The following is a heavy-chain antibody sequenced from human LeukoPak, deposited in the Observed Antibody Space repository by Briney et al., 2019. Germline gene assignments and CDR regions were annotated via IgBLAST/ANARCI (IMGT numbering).Heavy chain of an antibody. J-gene: IGHJ4*02. D-gene: IGHD7-27*01. CDR1: GFTFSSYA. CDR2: ISYDGSNK. Sequence: GGSLRPSCAASGFTFSSYAMHWVRQAPGKGLEWVAVISYDGSNKYYADSVKGRFTISRDNSKNTLYLQMNSLETEDTAIYYCSTDPPLTGGVYFDYWGQGALVSVSS. V-gene: IGHV3-30-3*01. CDR3: STDPPLTGGVYFDY.